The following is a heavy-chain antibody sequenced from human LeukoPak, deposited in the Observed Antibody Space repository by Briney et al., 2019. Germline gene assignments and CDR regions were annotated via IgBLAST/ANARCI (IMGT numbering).Heavy chain of an antibody. V-gene: IGHV3-30*18. J-gene: IGHJ4*02. CDR3: AKDQTTVVTPFDY. CDR1: GFTFNSYG. D-gene: IGHD4-23*01. CDR2: ISFDESNK. Sequence: GGSLRLSCAASGFTFNSYGMHWVRQAPGKGLEWVAVISFDESNKFYADSVKGRFTISRDKSKNTLYLQMNSLRAEDTAVYYCAKDQTTVVTPFDYWGQGTLVTVSS.